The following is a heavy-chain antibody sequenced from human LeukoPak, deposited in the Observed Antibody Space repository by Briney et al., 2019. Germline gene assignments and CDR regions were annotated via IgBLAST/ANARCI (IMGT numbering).Heavy chain of an antibody. CDR3: ARAQQISHNFDF. Sequence: PSGTLSLTCTVSGGFIRISYWNWIRQPPGKGPEWIGYIYRSVNRCYSESTKYNPSLKSRVSISIDTSRNQFFLRLNSVTAADTAVYYCARAQQISHNFDFWGQGTLVSVPS. J-gene: IGHJ4*02. V-gene: IGHV4-59*01. D-gene: IGHD6-13*01. CDR2: IYRSVNRCYSEST. CDR1: GGFIRISY.